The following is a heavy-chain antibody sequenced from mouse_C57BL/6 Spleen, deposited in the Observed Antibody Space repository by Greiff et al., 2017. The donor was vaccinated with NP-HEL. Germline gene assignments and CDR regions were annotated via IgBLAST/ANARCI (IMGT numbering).Heavy chain of an antibody. CDR2: INPNNGGT. J-gene: IGHJ4*01. V-gene: IGHV1-18*01. D-gene: IGHD3-2*02. Sequence: VQLQQSGPELVKPGASVKIPCKASGYTFTDYNMDWVKQSHGKSLEWIGDINPNNGGTIYNQKFKGKATLTVDKSSSTAYMELRSLTSEDTAVYYCARRQLRLRNAMDYWGQGTSVTVSS. CDR3: ARRQLRLRNAMDY. CDR1: GYTFTDYN.